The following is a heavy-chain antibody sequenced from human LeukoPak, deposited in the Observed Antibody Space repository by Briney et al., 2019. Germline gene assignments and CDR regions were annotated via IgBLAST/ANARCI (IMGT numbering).Heavy chain of an antibody. CDR3: AKDRAYYDSSGYSN. D-gene: IGHD3-22*01. Sequence: GGSLRLSCATSGFRFSSCAMTWVRQAPGKGLEWVSTISGSGGSTYYADSVKGRFTISRDNSKNTLYLQMNSLRAEDTALYYCAKDRAYYDSSGYSNWGQGTLVTVSP. CDR2: ISGSGGST. V-gene: IGHV3-23*01. CDR1: GFRFSSCA. J-gene: IGHJ4*02.